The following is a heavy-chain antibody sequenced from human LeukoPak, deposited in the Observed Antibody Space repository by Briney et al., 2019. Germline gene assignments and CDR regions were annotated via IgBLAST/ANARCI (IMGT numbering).Heavy chain of an antibody. CDR1: GYSISSNNW. Sequence: SETLSLTCAVSGYSISSNNWWGWIRQPPGKGLEWIGYIYYSGSTYYNPSLKSRVTMSVDTSKNQFSLQLSFVTAVDTAVYYCARRRGLDAFDIWGQGTMVTVSS. CDR2: IYYSGST. CDR3: ARRRGLDAFDI. J-gene: IGHJ3*02. V-gene: IGHV4-28*01. D-gene: IGHD3-10*01.